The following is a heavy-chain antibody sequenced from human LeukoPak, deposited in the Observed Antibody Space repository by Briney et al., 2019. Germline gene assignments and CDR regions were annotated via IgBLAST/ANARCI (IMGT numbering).Heavy chain of an antibody. D-gene: IGHD2-15*01. Sequence: GGSLRLSCAASGFTFSSYGMHWVRQAPGKGLEWVAVISYDGSNKYYADSVKGRFAISRDNSKNTLYLQMNSLRAEDTAVYYCAKMSAGYCSGGSCSGAYYYGMDVWGQGTTVTVSS. CDR1: GFTFSSYG. V-gene: IGHV3-30*18. CDR3: AKMSAGYCSGGSCSGAYYYGMDV. J-gene: IGHJ6*02. CDR2: ISYDGSNK.